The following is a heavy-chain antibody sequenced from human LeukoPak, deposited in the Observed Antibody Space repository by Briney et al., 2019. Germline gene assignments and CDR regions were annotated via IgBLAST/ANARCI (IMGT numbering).Heavy chain of an antibody. CDR2: IYYSGST. J-gene: IGHJ4*02. CDR1: GGSISSYY. D-gene: IGHD3-3*01. Sequence: SEALSLTCTVSGGSISSYYWSRLRQPPGKGLEWLGYIYYSGSTNYNPSLKSRVTISVDTSKNQFSLKLSSMTAADTAVYYCASSKGYYDFWSGPLYFDYWGQGTLVTVSS. V-gene: IGHV4-59*01. CDR3: ASSKGYYDFWSGPLYFDY.